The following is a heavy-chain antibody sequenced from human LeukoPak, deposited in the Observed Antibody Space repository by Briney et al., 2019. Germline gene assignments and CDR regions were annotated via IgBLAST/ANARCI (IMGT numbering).Heavy chain of an antibody. J-gene: IGHJ6*02. CDR2: ISGSGGST. D-gene: IGHD2-21*02. CDR1: GFTFSSYA. V-gene: IGHV3-23*01. CDR3: AKHEGDCGGDCYTPDYYYYYGMDV. Sequence: GGSLRLSCAASGFTFSSYAMSWVRQAPGKGLEWVSAISGSGGSTYYADSVKGRFTISRDNSKNTLYLQMNSLRAEDTAVYYCAKHEGDCGGDCYTPDYYYYYGMDVWGQGTTVTVSS.